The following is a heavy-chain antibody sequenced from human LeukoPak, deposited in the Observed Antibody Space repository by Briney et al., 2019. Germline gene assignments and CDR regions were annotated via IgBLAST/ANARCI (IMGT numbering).Heavy chain of an antibody. CDR1: GGSFSGYY. D-gene: IGHD6-6*01. J-gene: IGHJ4*02. Sequence: PSETLSLTCAVYGGSFSGYYWSWIRQPPGKGLEWIGEINHSGSTNYNTSLKSRVTISVDTSKNQFSLKLSSVTAADTAVYYCARVSSIAALFWGQGTLVTVSS. V-gene: IGHV4-34*01. CDR2: INHSGST. CDR3: ARVSSIAALF.